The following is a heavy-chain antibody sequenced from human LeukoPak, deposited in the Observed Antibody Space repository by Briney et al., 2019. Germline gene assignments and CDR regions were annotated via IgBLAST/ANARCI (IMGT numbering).Heavy chain of an antibody. CDR3: ATDPGELVPAAKGPRGDYCYGMDV. J-gene: IGHJ6*02. D-gene: IGHD2-2*01. V-gene: IGHV1-24*01. CDR2: FDPEGGET. CDR1: GYTLTELS. Sequence: ASVKVSCKVSGYTLTELSMHWVRQAPGKGLEWMGGFDPEGGETIYAQKFQGRVTMTEDTSTATAYMELNSLRSDDTAVYYCATDPGELVPAAKGPRGDYCYGMDVWGQGTTVTVSS.